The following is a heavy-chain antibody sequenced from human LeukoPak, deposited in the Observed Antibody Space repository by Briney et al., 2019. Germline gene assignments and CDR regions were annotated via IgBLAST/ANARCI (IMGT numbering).Heavy chain of an antibody. Sequence: PGGSLRLSCAASGFTFSSYAMSWVRQPPGKGLEWVSIISDNGGSTYYADSVQGRFTISRGNSENTLYLQMNSLRAEDRAVYYCAKSLGVVVPAASRWFDPWGQGTLVTVSS. J-gene: IGHJ5*02. V-gene: IGHV3-23*01. CDR3: AKSLGVVVPAASRWFDP. CDR2: ISDNGGST. D-gene: IGHD2-2*01. CDR1: GFTFSSYA.